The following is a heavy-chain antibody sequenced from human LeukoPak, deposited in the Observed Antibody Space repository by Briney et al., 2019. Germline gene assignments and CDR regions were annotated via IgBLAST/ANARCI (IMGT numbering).Heavy chain of an antibody. D-gene: IGHD2-15*01. J-gene: IGHJ5*02. CDR3: ASLGSTAYNWFDP. CDR2: ISSSSSYI. CDR1: GFTFSSYS. Sequence: GGSLRLSCAASGFTFSSYSMNWVRQAPGKGLEWVSSISSSSSYIYYADSVKGRFTISRDNAKNSLYLQMNSLRAEDTAVYYCASLGSTAYNWFDPWGQGTLVTVSS. V-gene: IGHV3-21*01.